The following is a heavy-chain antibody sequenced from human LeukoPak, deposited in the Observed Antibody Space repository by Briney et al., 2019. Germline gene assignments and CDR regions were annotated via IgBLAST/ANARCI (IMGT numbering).Heavy chain of an antibody. CDR1: GYSISSGHY. D-gene: IGHD6-13*01. J-gene: IGHJ5*02. Sequence: SETLSLTCTVSGYSISSGHYWGWIRQPPGKGLEWIGSIYHSGSTYYNPSLKSRVTISVDTSKNQFSLKLSSVTAADTAVYYCARAYSSSWRHNWFDPWGQGTLVTVSS. CDR3: ARAYSSSWRHNWFDP. CDR2: IYHSGST. V-gene: IGHV4-38-2*02.